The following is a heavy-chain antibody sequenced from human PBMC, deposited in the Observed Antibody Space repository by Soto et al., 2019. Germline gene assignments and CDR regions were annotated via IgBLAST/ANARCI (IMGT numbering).Heavy chain of an antibody. Sequence: WGSLRLSCAASGFTLSSYHMNWVRQAPGKGLVWVSCISGDRSDTFYADSVKGRFTISRDNAKNTLYLQMNSLRAEDTAVYYCVRTSLVVAAATREDYWGQGTLVTVSS. V-gene: IGHV3-74*01. J-gene: IGHJ4*02. CDR1: GFTLSSYH. CDR2: ISGDRSDT. CDR3: VRTSLVVAAATREDY. D-gene: IGHD2-15*01.